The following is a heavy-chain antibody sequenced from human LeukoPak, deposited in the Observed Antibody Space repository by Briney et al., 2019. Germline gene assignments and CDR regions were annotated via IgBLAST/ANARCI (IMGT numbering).Heavy chain of an antibody. V-gene: IGHV4-39*01. Sequence: PSETLSLTCTVSGGSIGIIDYYWGWIRQPPGKGLEWIGSISYSGTYYNPSPKSRLTISVDTPKNQFSLKLTSVTAADTAVYYCARRTSNPVGAIDCWGQGTLVTVSS. CDR1: GGSIGIIDYY. D-gene: IGHD1-26*01. J-gene: IGHJ4*02. CDR2: ISYSGT. CDR3: ARRTSNPVGAIDC.